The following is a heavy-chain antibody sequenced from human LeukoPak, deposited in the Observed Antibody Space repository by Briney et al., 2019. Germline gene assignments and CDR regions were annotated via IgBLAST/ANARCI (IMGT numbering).Heavy chain of an antibody. J-gene: IGHJ5*02. V-gene: IGHV4-39*01. CDR2: IYYSGST. Sequence: SETLSLTCTVSGGSISSYYWGWIRQPPGKGLEWIGSIYYSGSTYYNPSLKSRVTISVDTSKNQFSLKLSSVTAADTAVYYCARGIAARRHWFDPWGQGTLVTVSS. D-gene: IGHD6-6*01. CDR3: ARGIAARRHWFDP. CDR1: GGSISSYY.